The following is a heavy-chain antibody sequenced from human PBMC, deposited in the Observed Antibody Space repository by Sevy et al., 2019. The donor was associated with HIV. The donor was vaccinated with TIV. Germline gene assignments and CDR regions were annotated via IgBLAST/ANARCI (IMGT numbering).Heavy chain of an antibody. CDR3: ARCRLKDYYDSSGYPKYYYYMDV. D-gene: IGHD3-22*01. V-gene: IGHV6-1*01. Sequence: SQTLSLTCAISGDSVSSNSAAWNWIRQSPSRGLEWLGRTYYRSKWYNDYAVSVKSRITINPDTSKNQFSLQLNSVTPEETAVYYCARCRLKDYYDSSGYPKYYYYMDVWGKGTTVTVSS. CDR1: GDSVSSNSAA. CDR2: TYYRSKWYN. J-gene: IGHJ6*03.